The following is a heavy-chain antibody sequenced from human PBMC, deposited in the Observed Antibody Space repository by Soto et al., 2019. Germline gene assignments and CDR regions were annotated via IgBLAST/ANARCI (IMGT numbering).Heavy chain of an antibody. J-gene: IGHJ5*02. CDR2: SRNKANSYTT. D-gene: IGHD3-22*01. CDR3: ARGSDSGGHYFCGSS. CDR1: GFTFSDHY. Sequence: EVQLVESGGGLVQPGGSLRLSCAASGFTFSDHYMDWVRQAPGQGLEWVGRSRNKANSYTTEYAASVQGRFAISRDDSRNSLFLQMNSLRIEDTAVYFCARGSDSGGHYFCGSSWGQGTLVTVSS. V-gene: IGHV3-72*01.